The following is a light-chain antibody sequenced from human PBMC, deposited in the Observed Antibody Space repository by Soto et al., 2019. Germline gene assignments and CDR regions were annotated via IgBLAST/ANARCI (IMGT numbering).Light chain of an antibody. CDR3: SSYSATNTLV. V-gene: IGLV2-14*01. CDR2: EVT. CDR1: SSDIGDYPY. Sequence: QSALTQPASVSGSPGQSITISCTGTSSDIGDYPYVSWYQQHPAKVPKLIISEVTNRPSGITSRFSGSKSQNTASLTISGLQAEDEADYYCSSYSATNTLVFGSGTKLTVL. J-gene: IGLJ1*01.